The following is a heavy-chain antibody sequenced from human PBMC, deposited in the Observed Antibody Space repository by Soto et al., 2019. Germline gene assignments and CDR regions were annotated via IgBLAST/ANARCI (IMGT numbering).Heavy chain of an antibody. CDR1: GFTFSSYW. V-gene: IGHV3-7*01. J-gene: IGHJ6*03. CDR2: IKQDGSEK. D-gene: IGHD3-9*01. Sequence: GGSLRLSCAASGFTFSSYWMSWVRQAPGKGLEWVANIKQDGSEKYYVDSVKGRFTISRDNAKNSLYLQMNSLRAEDTAVYYCASSDYDILTGYYMRYYYYYMDVWGKGTTVTVSS. CDR3: ASSDYDILTGYYMRYYYYYMDV.